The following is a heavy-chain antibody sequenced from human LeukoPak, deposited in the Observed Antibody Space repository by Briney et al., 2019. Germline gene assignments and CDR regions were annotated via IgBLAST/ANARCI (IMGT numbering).Heavy chain of an antibody. Sequence: GGSLRLSCAASGFTFSSYIMNWVRQAPGKGLEWVSSISSSSSTIYYADSVKGRFTASRDNAKNSLYLQMNSLRAEDTAVYYCARGYYDFDYGGQGTLVTVPS. CDR2: ISSSSSTI. V-gene: IGHV3-48*01. J-gene: IGHJ4*02. CDR1: GFTFSSYI. D-gene: IGHD1-26*01. CDR3: ARGYYDFDY.